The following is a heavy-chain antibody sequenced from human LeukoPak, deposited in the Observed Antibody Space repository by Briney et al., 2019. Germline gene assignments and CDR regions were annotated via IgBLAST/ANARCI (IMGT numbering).Heavy chain of an antibody. V-gene: IGHV1-18*01. CDR3: ARAFYCSSTSCYFNYYYYYTDV. Sequence: GASVKVSCKASGYTFTSYGISWVRQAPGQGLEWMGWISAYNGNTNYAQKLQGRVTMTTDTSTSTAYMELRILRSDDTAVYYGARAFYCSSTSCYFNYYYYYTDVWGKGTTVTVSS. CDR2: ISAYNGNT. J-gene: IGHJ6*03. D-gene: IGHD2-2*01. CDR1: GYTFTSYG.